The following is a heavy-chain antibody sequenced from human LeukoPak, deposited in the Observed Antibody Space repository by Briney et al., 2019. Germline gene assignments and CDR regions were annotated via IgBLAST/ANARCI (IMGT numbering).Heavy chain of an antibody. CDR2: IYSGGST. CDR1: GFTVSSNY. Sequence: GGSLRLSCAASGFTVSSNYMSWVRQAPGKGLEWVSVIYSGGSTYYADSVKGRFTISRHNSKNTLYLQMNSLRTEDTAVYYCAKDPFDYSNYPHTAGFDYWGQGTLVTVSS. J-gene: IGHJ4*02. CDR3: AKDPFDYSNYPHTAGFDY. D-gene: IGHD4-11*01. V-gene: IGHV3-53*04.